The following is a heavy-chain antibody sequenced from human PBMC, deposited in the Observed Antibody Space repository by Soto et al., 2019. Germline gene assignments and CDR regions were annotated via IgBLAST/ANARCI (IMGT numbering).Heavy chain of an antibody. CDR3: ARSGYCSSTSCSGAFDI. CDR2: IIPILGIA. Sequence: SVKVSCKASGGTFSSYTISWVRQAPGQGLEWMGRIIPILGIANYAQKFQGRVTITADKSTSTAYMELSSLRSEDTAVYYCARSGYCSSTSCSGAFDIWAQGTMAPASS. CDR1: GGTFSSYT. J-gene: IGHJ3*02. D-gene: IGHD2-2*03. V-gene: IGHV1-69*02.